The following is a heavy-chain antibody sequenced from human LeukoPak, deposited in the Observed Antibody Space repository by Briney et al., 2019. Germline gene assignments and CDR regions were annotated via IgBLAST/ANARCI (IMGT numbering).Heavy chain of an antibody. D-gene: IGHD6-19*01. Sequence: GGSLRLSCAASGFTFSSYAMSWVRQAPGKGLEWVSAISGSGDSTYYADSVKGRFTISRDNSKNTLYLQMNSLRAEDTAVYYCVKAGSFGWFNYFDYWGRGTLVTVSS. J-gene: IGHJ4*02. CDR3: VKAGSFGWFNYFDY. CDR1: GFTFSSYA. CDR2: ISGSGDST. V-gene: IGHV3-23*01.